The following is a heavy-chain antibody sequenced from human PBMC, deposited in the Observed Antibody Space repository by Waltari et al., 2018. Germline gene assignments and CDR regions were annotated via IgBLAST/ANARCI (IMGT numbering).Heavy chain of an antibody. Sequence: EVQLLESGGGLVQPGGSLRLSCAASGFTFSSYAMSWFRQVPGKGLEWVSAISGSGGSTYYADSVKGRFTISRDNSKNTLYLQMNSLRAEDTAVYYCAKDPVKGTLPKYYFDYWGQGTLVTVSS. D-gene: IGHD1-1*01. J-gene: IGHJ4*02. V-gene: IGHV3-23*01. CDR3: AKDPVKGTLPKYYFDY. CDR2: ISGSGGST. CDR1: GFTFSSYA.